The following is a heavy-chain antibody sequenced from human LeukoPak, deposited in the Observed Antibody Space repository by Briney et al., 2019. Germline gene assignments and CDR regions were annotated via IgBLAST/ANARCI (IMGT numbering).Heavy chain of an antibody. CDR2: IIPIFGTA. CDR3: ARSASMGYDSSGYYPSDY. CDR1: GGTFSSYA. J-gene: IGHJ4*02. D-gene: IGHD3-22*01. Sequence: SVKVSCKASGGTFSSYAISWVRQAPGQGLDWMGGIIPIFGTANYAQKFQGRVTITADESTSTAYMELSSLRSEDTAVYYCARSASMGYDSSGYYPSDYWGQGTLVTVSS. V-gene: IGHV1-69*01.